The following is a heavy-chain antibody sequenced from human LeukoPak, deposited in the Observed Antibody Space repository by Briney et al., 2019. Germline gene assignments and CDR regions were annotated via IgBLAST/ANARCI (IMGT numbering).Heavy chain of an antibody. Sequence: GESLKMSCKGSGYSFTSYWIGWVRQMPGKGLEWMGIIYPGDSDTRYSPSFQGQVTISADKSISTAYLQWSSLKASDTATYYCARLGSGWYHAFDIWGQGTMVTVSS. CDR2: IYPGDSDT. J-gene: IGHJ3*02. V-gene: IGHV5-51*01. D-gene: IGHD6-19*01. CDR3: ARLGSGWYHAFDI. CDR1: GYSFTSYW.